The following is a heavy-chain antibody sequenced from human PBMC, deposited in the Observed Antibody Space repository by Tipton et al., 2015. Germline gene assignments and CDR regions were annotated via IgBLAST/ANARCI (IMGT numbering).Heavy chain of an antibody. CDR2: IKQDGRDK. J-gene: IGHJ3*02. V-gene: IGHV3-7*01. D-gene: IGHD3-3*01. CDR1: GFTFSRYW. CDR3: AREMFDFRSGVSDAFDI. Sequence: SLRLSCAASGFTFSRYWMGWVRQAAGKGLEWVANIKQDGRDKYYVDSVRGRFTVSRDNDKNSLYLQMNSLRAEDTAMYYCAREMFDFRSGVSDAFDIWGQGTMVTVSS.